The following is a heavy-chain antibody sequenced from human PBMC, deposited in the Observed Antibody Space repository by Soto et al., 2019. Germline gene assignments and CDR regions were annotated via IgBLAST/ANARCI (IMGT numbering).Heavy chain of an antibody. CDR3: ARQVVVVVAATPAAGWFDP. Sequence: GGSLRLSCAASGFTFSDYYMSWIRQAPGKGLEWVSYISSSGSTIYYADSVKGRFTISRDNAKNSLYLQMNSLRAEDTAVYYCARQVVVVVAATPAAGWFDPWGRGTLVTVSS. CDR1: GFTFSDYY. D-gene: IGHD2-15*01. CDR2: ISSSGSTI. J-gene: IGHJ5*02. V-gene: IGHV3-11*01.